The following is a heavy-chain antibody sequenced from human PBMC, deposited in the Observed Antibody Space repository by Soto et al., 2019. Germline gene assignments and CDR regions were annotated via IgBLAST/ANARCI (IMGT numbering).Heavy chain of an antibody. CDR1: GFTFSSYS. CDR3: ASTSSRTSCYVHWFAH. Sequence: GGSLRLSCAASGFTFSSYSMNWVRQAPGKGLEWVSSISSSSSYIYYADSVKGRFTISRDNAKNSLYLQMNSLRAEDTAVYYCASTSSRTSCYVHWFAHWGQGTLVTV. J-gene: IGHJ5*02. CDR2: ISSSSSYI. V-gene: IGHV3-21*01. D-gene: IGHD2-2*01.